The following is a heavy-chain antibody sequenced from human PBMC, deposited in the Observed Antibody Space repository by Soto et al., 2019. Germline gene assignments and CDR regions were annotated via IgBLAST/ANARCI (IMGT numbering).Heavy chain of an antibody. Sequence: GGSLRLSCVASGFTFSRHGLSWVRQAPGKGLEWVSTINPSGDSTFYADSVKGRFTISRDNSKNTVYLQMNSLSVGDTAVYLCAKVDVSTAGSFDYSGQGALVTVTS. V-gene: IGHV3-23*01. D-gene: IGHD6-13*01. J-gene: IGHJ4*02. CDR2: INPSGDST. CDR1: GFTFSRHG. CDR3: AKVDVSTAGSFDY.